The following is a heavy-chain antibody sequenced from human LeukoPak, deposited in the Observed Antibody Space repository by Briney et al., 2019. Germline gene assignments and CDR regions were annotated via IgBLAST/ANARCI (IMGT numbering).Heavy chain of an antibody. CDR1: GGSISSSIYC. V-gene: IGHV4-39*07. CDR2: ICYSGST. Sequence: SETLSLTCTVSGGSISSSIYCWGWIRQPPGKGLEWIGSICYSGSTFYNPSLKSRVTLSVDTSKNQFSLKLSSVTAADTAVYYCARGEATMVRGVDWGQGTLVTVSS. J-gene: IGHJ4*02. CDR3: ARGEATMVRGVD. D-gene: IGHD3-10*01.